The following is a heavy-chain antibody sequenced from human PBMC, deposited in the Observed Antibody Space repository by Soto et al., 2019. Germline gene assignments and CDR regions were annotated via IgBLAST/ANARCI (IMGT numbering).Heavy chain of an antibody. CDR2: IYYGGIT. CDR3: GRVGRASYYVILTGCTREIAY. CDR1: GGSISSGGYY. V-gene: IGHV4-31*03. J-gene: IGHJ4*01. Sequence: QVQLQESGPGLLKPSQTLSLTCTVSGGSISSGGYYWSWIRQHPGNGLEWIGYIYYGGITYYNPSRKSRVNISVNTSKNPFSLKLSAVTAANTAVYYCGRVGRASYYVILTGCTREIAYWGQGTLVTVSS. D-gene: IGHD3-9*01.